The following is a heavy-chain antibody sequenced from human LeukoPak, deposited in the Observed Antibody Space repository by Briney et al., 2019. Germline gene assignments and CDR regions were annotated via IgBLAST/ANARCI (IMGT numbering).Heavy chain of an antibody. Sequence: SETLSLTCTVSGYSISSGYYWAWIRQPPGQGLEWIGSIFHTGSTYHNPSLKSRVTISVDTSKNQFSLKLNSVTAADTAVYYCARDHSSSSEDYWGQGTLVTVSS. J-gene: IGHJ4*02. CDR2: IFHTGST. CDR1: GYSISSGYY. V-gene: IGHV4-38-2*02. D-gene: IGHD6-13*01. CDR3: ARDHSSSSEDY.